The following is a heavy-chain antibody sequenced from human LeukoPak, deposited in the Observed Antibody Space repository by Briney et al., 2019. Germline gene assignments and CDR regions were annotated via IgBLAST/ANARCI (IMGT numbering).Heavy chain of an antibody. J-gene: IGHJ4*02. CDR1: GGSITSSSHH. V-gene: IGHV4-39*07. D-gene: IGHD6-6*01. Sequence: SETLSLTCTVSGGSITSSSHHWGWLRQPPGKGLEWIGSIYYSGTTYYKPSLRSRVTISVDTSKNQFYLRLTSVTAADSAMYYCARESSSSPDYWGQGTLVTVPS. CDR3: ARESSSSPDY. CDR2: IYYSGTT.